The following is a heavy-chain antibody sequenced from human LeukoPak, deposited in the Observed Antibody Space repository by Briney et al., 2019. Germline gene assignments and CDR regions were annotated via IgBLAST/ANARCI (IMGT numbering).Heavy chain of an antibody. J-gene: IGHJ5*02. CDR1: EFSVGSNY. Sequence: GGSLRLSCAASEFSVGSNYMTWVRQAPGKGLEWVSAISGSGGSTYYADSVKGRFTISRDNSKNTLYLQMNSLRAEDTAVYYCAKDSERFGDSRGWFDPWGQGTLVTVSS. D-gene: IGHD3-10*01. CDR3: AKDSERFGDSRGWFDP. V-gene: IGHV3-23*01. CDR2: ISGSGGST.